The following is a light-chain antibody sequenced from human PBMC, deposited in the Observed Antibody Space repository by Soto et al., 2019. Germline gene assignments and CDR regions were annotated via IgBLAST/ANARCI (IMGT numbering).Light chain of an antibody. CDR2: DAS. Sequence: DTVLTQSPGTLSLSPGERATLSCRAIESVVSNYLAWYQLKPGQAPRLLIYDASSRATGIPDRFSGSGSGTHFTLTISRLEPEDFAVYYCQQYGSSPPLTFGGGTKVDIK. V-gene: IGKV3-20*01. J-gene: IGKJ4*01. CDR1: ESVVSNY. CDR3: QQYGSSPPLT.